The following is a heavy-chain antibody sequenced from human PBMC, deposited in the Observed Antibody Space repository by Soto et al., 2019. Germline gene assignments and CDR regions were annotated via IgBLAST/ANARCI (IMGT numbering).Heavy chain of an antibody. J-gene: IGHJ3*02. D-gene: IGHD6-19*01. CDR1: GYSFTNYW. Sequence: PGESLKISCKGSGYSFTNYWIGWVRQMPGKGLEWMGIIYPGDSDTRYSPSFQGQVTISAGKSISTAYLQWSSLKASDTAMYYCARSGGYSSGWSKGPDVFDIRGQGTMVTVSS. V-gene: IGHV5-51*01. CDR3: ARSGGYSSGWSKGPDVFDI. CDR2: IYPGDSDT.